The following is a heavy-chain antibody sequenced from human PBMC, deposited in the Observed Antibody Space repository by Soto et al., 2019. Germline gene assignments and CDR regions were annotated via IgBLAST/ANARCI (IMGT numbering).Heavy chain of an antibody. Sequence: PGESLKISCKGSGYSFTSYWIGWVRQMPGKGLEWMGIIYPGDSDTRYSPSFQGQVTISADKSISTAYLQWSSLKASDTAMYYCASPRDTVAPDYYYHGMDVWGQGTTVTVSS. V-gene: IGHV5-51*01. CDR3: ASPRDTVAPDYYYHGMDV. CDR2: IYPGDSDT. J-gene: IGHJ6*02. D-gene: IGHD4-4*01. CDR1: GYSFTSYW.